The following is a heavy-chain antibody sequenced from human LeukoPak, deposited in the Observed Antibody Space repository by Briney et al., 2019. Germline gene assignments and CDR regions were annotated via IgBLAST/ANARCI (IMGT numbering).Heavy chain of an antibody. D-gene: IGHD2-15*01. Sequence: PGGSLRLSCAASGFTFSSYAMSWVRQAPGKGLEWVAAISGGGGSTYYADSVKGRFTISRDNAKNTLYLQMNSLRAEDTAAYYCAKGGHIVALCYMDVWGKGTPVTVSS. CDR2: ISGGGGST. J-gene: IGHJ6*03. V-gene: IGHV3-23*01. CDR1: GFTFSSYA. CDR3: AKGGHIVALCYMDV.